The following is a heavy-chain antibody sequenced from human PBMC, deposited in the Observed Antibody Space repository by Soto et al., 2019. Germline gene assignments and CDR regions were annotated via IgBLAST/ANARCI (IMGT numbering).Heavy chain of an antibody. J-gene: IGHJ4*02. CDR1: GCTVTELT. V-gene: IGHV1-8*01. Sequence: GPSWKVSCKGSGCTVTELTMQWVGQATEKGLEWMGWMNPNSGNTVYAQKFQGRVTMTRTTSISTAYMEPSSLRSEDTAVHSCARGRVVVSATSPGYWGQRTLVTGAS. CDR2: MNPNSGNT. CDR3: ARGRVVVSATSPGY. D-gene: IGHD2-15*01.